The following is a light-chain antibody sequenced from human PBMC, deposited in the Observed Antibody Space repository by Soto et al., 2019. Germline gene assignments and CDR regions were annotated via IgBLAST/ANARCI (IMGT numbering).Light chain of an antibody. J-gene: IGKJ5*01. CDR1: QSVSSSY. CDR3: QQYGSSGYT. CDR2: GAS. Sequence: EIVLSQSPGTLSFSSGGRAPLSCRSSQSVSSSYLAWYQQKPGQAPRLLIYGASSRATGIPDRFSGSGSGTDFTLTISRLEPEDFAVYYCQQYGSSGYTFGQGTRLEIK. V-gene: IGKV3-20*01.